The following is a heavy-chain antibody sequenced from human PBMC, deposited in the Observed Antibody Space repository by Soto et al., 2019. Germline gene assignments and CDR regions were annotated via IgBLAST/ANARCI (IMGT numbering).Heavy chain of an antibody. J-gene: IGHJ4*02. D-gene: IGHD6-19*01. V-gene: IGHV3-30*18. CDR1: GFTFSSYG. Sequence: QVQLVESGGGVVQPGRSLRLSCAASGFTFSSYGMHWVRQAPGKVLEWVAVISYDGSNKYYADSVKGRFTISRDKSKNTLYLQMNSLRAEDTAVYYCAKDGFQTNVLGWLFDYWGQGTLVNVSS. CDR3: AKDGFQTNVLGWLFDY. CDR2: ISYDGSNK.